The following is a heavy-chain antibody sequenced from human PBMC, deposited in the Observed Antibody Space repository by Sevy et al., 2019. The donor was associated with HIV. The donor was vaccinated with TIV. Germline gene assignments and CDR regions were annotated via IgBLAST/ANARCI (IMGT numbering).Heavy chain of an antibody. J-gene: IGHJ6*02. CDR2: IYSGGST. V-gene: IGHV3-53*01. D-gene: IGHD2-8*02. Sequence: GGSLRLSCAASGFTVSSNDMSWVRQAPGKGLEWVSVIYSGGSTYYADSVKGRFTISRDNSKNTLYLQMNSLRAEDTAVYYCAREGRLLAYGMDVWGQGTTVTVSS. CDR3: AREGRLLAYGMDV. CDR1: GFTVSSND.